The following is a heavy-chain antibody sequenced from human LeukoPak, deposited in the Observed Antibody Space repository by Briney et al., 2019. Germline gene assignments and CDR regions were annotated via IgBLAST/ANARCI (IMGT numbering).Heavy chain of an antibody. V-gene: IGHV3-11*06. CDR3: ARVPYRYCGGDCYLFDY. CDR1: GFTFSDYY. CDR2: ISSSSSYT. D-gene: IGHD2-21*02. J-gene: IGHJ4*02. Sequence: PGGSLRLSCAASGFTFSDYYMSWIRQAPGKGLEWVSYISSSSSYTNYADSVTGRFTISRDNAKNSLYLRMNSLRAEDTAVYYCARVPYRYCGGDCYLFDYWGQGTLVTVSS.